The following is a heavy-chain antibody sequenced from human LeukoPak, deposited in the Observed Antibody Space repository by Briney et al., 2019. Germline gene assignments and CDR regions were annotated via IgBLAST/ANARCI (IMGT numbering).Heavy chain of an antibody. CDR2: ISSSGSTI. Sequence: GGSLRLSCAASGFTFSSYEMNWVRQAPGKGLEWVSYISSSGSTINFADSVKGRFTIYRDNAKNSLFLQMNSLRAEDTAVYYCARETYILGAQPLDYWGQGTLVTVSS. D-gene: IGHD1-26*01. V-gene: IGHV3-48*03. CDR1: GFTFSSYE. CDR3: ARETYILGAQPLDY. J-gene: IGHJ4*02.